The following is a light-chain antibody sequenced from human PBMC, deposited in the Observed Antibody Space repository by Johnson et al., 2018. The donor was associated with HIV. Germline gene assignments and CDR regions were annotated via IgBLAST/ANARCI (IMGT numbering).Light chain of an antibody. CDR2: ENN. CDR1: SSNIGNNY. J-gene: IGLJ1*01. V-gene: IGLV1-51*02. Sequence: QSVLTQPPSVSAAPGQKVTISCSGSSSNIGNNYVSWYQQLPGTAPKLLIYENNKRPSGIPDRFSGSKSGTSATLGITELQTGDEADYYCGTWDSSLSVPYVFGTGTKVTVL. CDR3: GTWDSSLSVPYV.